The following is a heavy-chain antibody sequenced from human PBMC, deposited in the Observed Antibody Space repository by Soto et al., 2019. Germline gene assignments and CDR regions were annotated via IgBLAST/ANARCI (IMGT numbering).Heavy chain of an antibody. CDR1: GYTFTSYD. J-gene: IGHJ3*02. D-gene: IGHD5-12*01. V-gene: IGHV1-8*02. CDR2: MNPNSGNT. CDR3: ARAPVDYDAFDI. Sequence: ASVKVSCKASGYTFTSYDINWVRQATGQGLEWMGWMNPNSGNTGYAQKFQGRVTMTRNTSISTAYMELSSLRSEDTAVYYCARAPVDYDAFDIWGRGTMVTVSS.